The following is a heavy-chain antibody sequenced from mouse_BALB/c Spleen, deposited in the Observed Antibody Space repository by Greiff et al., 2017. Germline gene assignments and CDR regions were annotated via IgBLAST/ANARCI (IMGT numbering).Heavy chain of an antibody. CDR1: GFNIKDYY. V-gene: IGHV14-4*02. Sequence: EVQLQQSGAELVRSGASVKLSCTASGFNIKDYYMHWVKQRPEQGLEWIGWIDPENGDTEYAPKFQGKATMTADTSFNTAYLQLSSLTSEDTAVYYGNGYDYDEGCAYWGQGTLVTVSA. J-gene: IGHJ3*01. CDR2: IDPENGDT. CDR3: NGYDYDEGCAY. D-gene: IGHD2-4*01.